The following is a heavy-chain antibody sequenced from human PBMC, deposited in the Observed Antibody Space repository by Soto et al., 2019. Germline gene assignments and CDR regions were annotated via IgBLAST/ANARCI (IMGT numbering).Heavy chain of an antibody. Sequence: MLVNPAEPLTLTCTVSGLSLINPRMGVSWVRQPPGKALEWLAQIFLNDEKSYSTSLKSRLTISSHRSKSEGDITMTNKKPGDTATYYGAQFHRISMIVVSKTYFDYWGQGALVTVSS. V-gene: IGHV2-26*01. CDR1: GLSLINPRMG. CDR3: AQFHRISMIVVSKTYFDY. CDR2: IFLNDEK. D-gene: IGHD3-22*01. J-gene: IGHJ4*02.